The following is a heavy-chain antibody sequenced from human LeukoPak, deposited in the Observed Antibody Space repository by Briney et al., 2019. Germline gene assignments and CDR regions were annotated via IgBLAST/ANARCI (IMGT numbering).Heavy chain of an antibody. CDR1: GGSISSYY. D-gene: IGHD6-6*01. CDR2: IYTSGST. Sequence: PSETLSLTCTVSGGSISSYYWSWIRQPTGKGLEWIGRIYTSGSTNYNPSLKSRVTMSVDTSKNQFSLKLGSVTAADTAVYYCARTTYSSWNWFDPWGQGTLVTVSS. V-gene: IGHV4-4*07. J-gene: IGHJ5*02. CDR3: ARTTYSSWNWFDP.